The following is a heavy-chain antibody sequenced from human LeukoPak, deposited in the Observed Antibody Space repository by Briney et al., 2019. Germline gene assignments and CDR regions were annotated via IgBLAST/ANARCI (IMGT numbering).Heavy chain of an antibody. CDR2: ISSSSSYI. CDR3: ARGDDFWSGYYPPFDY. Sequence: GGSLRLSCAASGFTFSSYSMNWVRQAPRKGLEWVSSISSSSSYIYYADSVKGRFTISRDNAKNSLYLQMNSLRAEDTAVYYCARGDDFWSGYYPPFDYWGQGTLVTVSS. V-gene: IGHV3-21*01. CDR1: GFTFSSYS. D-gene: IGHD3-3*01. J-gene: IGHJ4*02.